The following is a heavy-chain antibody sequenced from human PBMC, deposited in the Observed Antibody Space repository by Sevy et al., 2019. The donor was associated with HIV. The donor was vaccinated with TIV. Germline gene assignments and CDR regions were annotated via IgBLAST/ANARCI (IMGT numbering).Heavy chain of an antibody. D-gene: IGHD3-3*01. Sequence: SETLSLTCTVSGXSISSGDYYWSWIRQPPGKGLEWIGYIYYSGSTYYNPSLKSRVTISVDTSKNQFSLKLSSVTAADTAVYYCARATGSIFGVVGTNXXXXXXXGTLVTVSS. V-gene: IGHV4-30-4*01. CDR2: IYYSGST. CDR1: GXSISSGDYY. CDR3: ARATGSIFGVVGTNXXXX. J-gene: IGHJ5*02.